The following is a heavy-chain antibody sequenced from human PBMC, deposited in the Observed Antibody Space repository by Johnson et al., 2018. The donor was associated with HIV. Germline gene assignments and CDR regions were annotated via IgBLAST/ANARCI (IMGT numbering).Heavy chain of an antibody. CDR1: GFTFSSYA. Sequence: VQLVESGGGVVQPGRSLRLSCAASGFTFSSYAMHWVRQAPGKGLEWVAVISYDGSNKYYADSVKGRFTISRDNSKNTLYLQMTSLRAEATAVYYCARDGIATALSECAFDIWGQGTMVTVSS. V-gene: IGHV3-30*04. D-gene: IGHD6-13*01. CDR3: ARDGIATALSECAFDI. CDR2: ISYDGSNK. J-gene: IGHJ3*02.